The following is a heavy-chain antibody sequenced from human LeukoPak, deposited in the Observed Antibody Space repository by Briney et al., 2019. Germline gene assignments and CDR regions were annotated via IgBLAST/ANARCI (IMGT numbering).Heavy chain of an antibody. CDR3: ARGRTVMVSREFDY. CDR1: GFTFSSLG. V-gene: IGHV3-30*03. Sequence: GGSLRRSCAASGFTFSSLGMHWVRQAPGMGLEWGIVILYDGRSKYYADSVKGRFTISRDNSKSTLNLQMNSLRAEDTAVYYCARGRTVMVSREFDYWGQGTLVIVSS. J-gene: IGHJ4*02. CDR2: ILYDGRSK. D-gene: IGHD5-18*01.